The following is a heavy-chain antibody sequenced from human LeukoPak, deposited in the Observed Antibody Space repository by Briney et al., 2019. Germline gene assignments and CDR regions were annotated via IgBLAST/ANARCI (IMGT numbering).Heavy chain of an antibody. D-gene: IGHD3-10*01. CDR3: ARQIAWGVGRFDY. V-gene: IGHV4-59*08. J-gene: IGHJ4*02. CDR1: GGSINTYF. CDR2: MYYSGST. Sequence: SETLSLTCAVSGGSINTYFWSWIRQPPGKGLEWIGYMYYSGSTNYNPSLKSRATISMDTSKNQFSLKLISVTAADTAVYYCARQIAWGVGRFDYWGQGTLATVSA.